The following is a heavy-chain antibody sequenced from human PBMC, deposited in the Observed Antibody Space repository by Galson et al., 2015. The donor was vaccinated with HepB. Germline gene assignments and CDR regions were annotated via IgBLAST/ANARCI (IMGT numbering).Heavy chain of an antibody. CDR1: GYTFTGYY. Sequence: SVKVSCKASGYTFTGYYMHWVRQAPGQGLEWMGWINPNSGGTNYAQKFQGRVTMTRDTSISTAYMELSRPRSDDTAVYYCAREAIAARQNDYWGQGTMVTVSS. D-gene: IGHD6-6*01. CDR2: INPNSGGT. CDR3: AREAIAARQNDY. V-gene: IGHV1-2*02. J-gene: IGHJ3*01.